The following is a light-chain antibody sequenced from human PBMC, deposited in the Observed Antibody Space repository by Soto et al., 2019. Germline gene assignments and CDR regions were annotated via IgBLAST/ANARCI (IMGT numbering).Light chain of an antibody. J-gene: IGKJ1*01. CDR3: QQYDSYPWT. CDR2: KTS. Sequence: DIQMTQSPSTLSASVGDRVTITCRASQSIRSGVAWYQQKPGKAPKLLIYKTSSLESGVPSRFSGSTSGTEFTLSIDSLQPDDFATYYCQQYDSYPWTFGHGTKVEIQ. V-gene: IGKV1-5*03. CDR1: QSIRSG.